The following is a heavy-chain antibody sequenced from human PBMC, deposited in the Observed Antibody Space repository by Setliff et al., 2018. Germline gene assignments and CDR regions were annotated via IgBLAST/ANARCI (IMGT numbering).Heavy chain of an antibody. D-gene: IGHD3-10*01. Sequence: GGSLRLSCVVSGFTFSSYAMTWVRHAPGKGLEWVSGINWNGGRIGYADSVKGRFTISRDNAKNSLYLQMNSLRADDTSVYHCARVPRFGELPLDVWGKGTTVTVSS. J-gene: IGHJ6*04. CDR1: GFTFSSYA. CDR2: INWNGGRI. V-gene: IGHV3-20*01. CDR3: ARVPRFGELPLDV.